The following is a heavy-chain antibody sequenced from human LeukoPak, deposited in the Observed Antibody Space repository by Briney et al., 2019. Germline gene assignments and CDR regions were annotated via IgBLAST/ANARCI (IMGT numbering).Heavy chain of an antibody. CDR3: ARVPVIAAAADY. J-gene: IGHJ4*02. V-gene: IGHV1-8*03. CDR1: GYTFTSYD. D-gene: IGHD6-13*01. CDR2: MNPNSGNT. Sequence: GASVKVSCKASGYTFTSYDINWVRQATGQGLEWMGWMNPNSGNTGYAQKFQGRVTITRNTSISTAYMELSSWRSEDTAVYYCARVPVIAAAADYWGQGTLVTVSS.